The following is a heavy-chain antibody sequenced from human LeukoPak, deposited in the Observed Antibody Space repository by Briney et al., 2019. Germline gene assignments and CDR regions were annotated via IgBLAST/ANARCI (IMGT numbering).Heavy chain of an antibody. CDR2: ISTTNSSTI. V-gene: IGHV3-48*01. J-gene: IGHJ4*02. Sequence: PGGSLRLSCAASGFTFSDYSMNWLRQAPGKGLEWVSYISTTNSSTIYYADSVEGRFTISRDNAENSLYLQMNSLRAEDTAVYYCARDRGSSGYHFDYWGQGTLVTVSS. D-gene: IGHD3-22*01. CDR3: ARDRGSSGYHFDY. CDR1: GFTFSDYS.